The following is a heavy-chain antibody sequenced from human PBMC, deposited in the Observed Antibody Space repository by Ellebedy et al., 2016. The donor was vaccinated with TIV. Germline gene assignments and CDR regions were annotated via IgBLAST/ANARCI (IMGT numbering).Heavy chain of an antibody. D-gene: IGHD2-21*02. CDR1: GFTFGGYW. CDR2: IKQDGSEK. V-gene: IGHV3-7*03. Sequence: GESLKISXAASGFTFGGYWMSWVRQAPGKGLEWVANIKQDGSEKYYVDSVKGRFTISRDNAKNSLYLQMNSLRAEETAVYYCACGMVVTAPHWGQGTLVTVSS. CDR3: ACGMVVTAPH. J-gene: IGHJ4*02.